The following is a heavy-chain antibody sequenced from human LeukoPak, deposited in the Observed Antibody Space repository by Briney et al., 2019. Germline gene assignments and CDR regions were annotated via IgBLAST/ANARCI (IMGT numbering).Heavy chain of an antibody. D-gene: IGHD3-22*01. Sequence: SVKVSCKASGGTFSSYAISWVRQAPGQGREWMGGFIPIFGTANYAQKFQGRVTITADESTSTAYMELSSLRSEDTAVYYCARESLLRDYYDSSGYYYFDYWGQGTLVTVSS. CDR3: ARESLLRDYYDSSGYYYFDY. J-gene: IGHJ4*02. CDR2: FIPIFGTA. V-gene: IGHV1-69*13. CDR1: GGTFSSYA.